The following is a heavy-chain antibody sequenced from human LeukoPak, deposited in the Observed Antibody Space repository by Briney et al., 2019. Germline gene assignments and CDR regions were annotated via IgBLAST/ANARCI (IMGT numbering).Heavy chain of an antibody. V-gene: IGHV3-23*01. CDR2: ISGSGTST. Sequence: GASLRLSCAASGFTFSSYGMSWVRQAPGKGLEWVSGISGSGTSTSYADSVKGRFTISRDNPKHMMYLQRTSLRAEDTAVYYCAKGFRYFDSWWGQGTLVTVSS. CDR3: AKGFRYFDSW. CDR1: GFTFSSYG. D-gene: IGHD3-9*01. J-gene: IGHJ4*02.